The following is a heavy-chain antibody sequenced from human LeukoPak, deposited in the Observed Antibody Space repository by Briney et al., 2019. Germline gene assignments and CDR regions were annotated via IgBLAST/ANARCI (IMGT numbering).Heavy chain of an antibody. J-gene: IGHJ4*02. CDR1: GSTFSNAW. CDR2: IKSKTDGGTT. Sequence: GGSLRLSCAASGSTFSNAWMSWVRQAPGKGLEWVGRIKSKTDGGTTDYAAPVKGRFTISRDDSKNSLYLQMNSLKTEDTAVYYCTTAYSGSYYDYWGQGTLVTVSS. V-gene: IGHV3-15*01. CDR3: TTAYSGSYYDY. D-gene: IGHD3-10*01.